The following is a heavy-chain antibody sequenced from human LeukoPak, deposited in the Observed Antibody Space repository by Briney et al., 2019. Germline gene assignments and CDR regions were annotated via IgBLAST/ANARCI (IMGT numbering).Heavy chain of an antibody. V-gene: IGHV1-46*01. CDR2: INPSGGST. CDR1: GYTFTSYY. CDR3: ARDHSSSWTVNWFDP. Sequence: GASVKVSCKASGYTFTSYYMHWVRQAPGQGLEWMGIINPSGGSTSYAQKFQGRVTMTRDMSTSTVYMELSSLRSEDTAVYYCARDHSSSWTVNWFDPWGQGTLVTVSS. J-gene: IGHJ5*02. D-gene: IGHD6-13*01.